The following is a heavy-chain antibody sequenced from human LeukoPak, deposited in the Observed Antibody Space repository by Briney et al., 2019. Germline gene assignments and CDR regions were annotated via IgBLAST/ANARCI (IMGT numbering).Heavy chain of an antibody. J-gene: IGHJ4*02. CDR1: GFTSSSYS. CDR2: ISSSSSYI. D-gene: IGHD3-22*01. CDR3: AKEVYYYDSSGYYLAGFDY. V-gene: IGHV3-21*04. Sequence: GGPLRLSCAASGFTSSSYSMNWVRQAPGKGLEWVSSISSSSSYIYYADSVKGRFTISRGNAKNSLYLQMNSLRAEDTAVYYCAKEVYYYDSSGYYLAGFDYWGQGTLVTVSS.